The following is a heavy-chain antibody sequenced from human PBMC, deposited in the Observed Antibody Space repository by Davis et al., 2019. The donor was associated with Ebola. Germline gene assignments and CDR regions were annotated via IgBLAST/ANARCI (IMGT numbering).Heavy chain of an antibody. V-gene: IGHV3-23*01. J-gene: IGHJ4*02. Sequence: GESLKISCAASGFTFSSYAMSWVRQAPGKGLEWVSGISGSGGDTSYADSVKGQFTISRDDSKDTLFLQMTNLRVEDTATYYCATSWGFQFLFDNWGQGSLVIVSS. CDR3: ATSWGFQFLFDN. CDR1: GFTFSSYA. D-gene: IGHD3-16*01. CDR2: ISGSGGDT.